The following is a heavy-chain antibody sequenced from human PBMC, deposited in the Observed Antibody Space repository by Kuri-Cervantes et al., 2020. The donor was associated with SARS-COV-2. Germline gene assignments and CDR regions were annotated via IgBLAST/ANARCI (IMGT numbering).Heavy chain of an antibody. Sequence: KISCKVSGDTVNTYGFTWVRQAPGQGLEWMGGVIHIFGSPSYPQKFQGRVVITADESTNTAYMELRRLTSDDTATYYCVRVGPLVVISETSTLGDFWGQGTRVTVSS. CDR1: GDTVNTYG. J-gene: IGHJ4*02. CDR3: VRVGPLVVISETSTLGDF. CDR2: VIHIFGSP. V-gene: IGHV1-69*01. D-gene: IGHD2-15*01.